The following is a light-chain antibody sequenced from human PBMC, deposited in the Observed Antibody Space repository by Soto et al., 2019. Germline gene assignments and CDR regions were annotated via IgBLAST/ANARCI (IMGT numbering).Light chain of an antibody. CDR2: AAS. V-gene: IGKV1-39*01. J-gene: IGKJ1*01. CDR3: QQSYSTPTWT. Sequence: DIQMTPSPFSLSASVGDRVTITCRASQSISSYLNWYQPKPGKAPKLLIYAASRLQSGVPSRFSGSGSGTDFTLTISSLQPEDFATYYCQQSYSTPTWTFGQGTKVEIK. CDR1: QSISSY.